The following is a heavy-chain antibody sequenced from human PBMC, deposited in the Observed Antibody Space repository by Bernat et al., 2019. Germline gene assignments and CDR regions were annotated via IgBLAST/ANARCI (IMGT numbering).Heavy chain of an antibody. J-gene: IGHJ4*02. V-gene: IGHV3-30-3*01. Sequence: QVQLVESGGGVVQPGRSLRLSCAASGFTFSSYAMHWVRQAPGKGLEWVAVISYDGSNKYYADSVKGRFTISRDNSKNTLYLQMNSLSAEDTAVYYCEGDHYEFWRGYYLPGPYWGQGTLVTVSS. CDR3: EGDHYEFWRGYYLPGPY. CDR2: ISYDGSNK. CDR1: GFTFSSYA. D-gene: IGHD3-3*01.